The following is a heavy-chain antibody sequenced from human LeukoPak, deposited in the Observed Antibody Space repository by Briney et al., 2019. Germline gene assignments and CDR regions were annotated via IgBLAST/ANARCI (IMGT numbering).Heavy chain of an antibody. Sequence: SETLSLTCGVSGGSIDITNYWSWVRQAPGEGLEWIGEISHSGTTNYNPSLGSRVTMFLDRANNQFSLSLTSVTAADSAVYYCTRENRPFCPFAYWGQGVLVTVSS. D-gene: IGHD2/OR15-2a*01. CDR2: ISHSGTT. J-gene: IGHJ4*02. CDR1: GGSIDITNY. V-gene: IGHV4-4*02. CDR3: TRENRPFCPFAY.